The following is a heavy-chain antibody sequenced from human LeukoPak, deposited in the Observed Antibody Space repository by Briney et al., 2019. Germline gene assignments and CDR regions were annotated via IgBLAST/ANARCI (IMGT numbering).Heavy chain of an antibody. Sequence: VKVSCKASGGTFSRYAISWVRQAPGQGLGWMGGIIPIFGTANYAQKFQGRVTITADESTSTAYMELSSLRSEDTAVYYCASPWEEGYCSGGSCYSFDYWGQGTLVTVSS. J-gene: IGHJ4*02. D-gene: IGHD2-15*01. CDR3: ASPWEEGYCSGGSCYSFDY. CDR1: GGTFSRYA. V-gene: IGHV1-69*01. CDR2: IIPIFGTA.